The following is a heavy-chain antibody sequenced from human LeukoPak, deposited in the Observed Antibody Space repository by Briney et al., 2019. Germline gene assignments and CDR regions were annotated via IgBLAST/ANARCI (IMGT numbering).Heavy chain of an antibody. D-gene: IGHD2-15*01. V-gene: IGHV1-58*02. CDR3: ATDQSGGYFNDAFDI. J-gene: IGHJ3*02. Sequence: SVKVSCKASGFTFTSSAMQWVRQARGQRLEWIGWIVVGRGNTDYAQKFQERVTITRDMSTSTVYMEVSSLRSGDTAVYYCATDQSGGYFNDAFDIWGQGTMVTVSS. CDR2: IVVGRGNT. CDR1: GFTFTSSA.